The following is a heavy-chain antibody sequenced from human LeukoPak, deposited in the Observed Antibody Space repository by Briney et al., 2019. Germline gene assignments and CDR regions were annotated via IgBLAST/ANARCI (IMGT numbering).Heavy chain of an antibody. CDR2: ISYDGTTK. D-gene: IGHD2-2*01. CDR1: GFTFSNYA. J-gene: IGHJ4*02. CDR3: AKSGGAHVVLVPAAPDY. V-gene: IGHV3-30*04. Sequence: PGGSLRLSCEASGFTFSNYAMHWVRQAPGKGLEWVTDISYDGTTKFNADSVKGRFTISRDNSKNTLYLQMNSLRHEDTAVYYCAKSGGAHVVLVPAAPDYWGQGTLVTVSS.